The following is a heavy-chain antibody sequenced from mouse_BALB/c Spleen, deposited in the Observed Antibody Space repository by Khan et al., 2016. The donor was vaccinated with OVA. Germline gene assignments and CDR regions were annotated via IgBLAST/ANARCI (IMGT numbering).Heavy chain of an antibody. J-gene: IGHJ4*01. V-gene: IGHV9-3-1*01. CDR1: GYTFTNFG. CDR3: TRPPYFSYVMVY. Sequence: HIQLVQSGPELKKPGETVKISCKASGYTFTNFGMNWVKQAPGEGLKWMGWINTYTGEPTYADDFKGRFAFSLETSASTAYLQINNLKNEDTATYFCTRPPYFSYVMVYWGQGTSVTVSS. CDR2: INTYTGEP. D-gene: IGHD2-10*01.